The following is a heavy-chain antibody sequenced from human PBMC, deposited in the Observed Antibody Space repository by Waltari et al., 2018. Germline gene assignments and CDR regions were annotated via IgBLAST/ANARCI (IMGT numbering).Heavy chain of an antibody. D-gene: IGHD1-20*01. Sequence: QVQLVQSGAEVKKPGASVKVPCKASGYAFTGSSMPWMRQAPGQGLEWRGRINPNSGGTNYAQKFQGRVTMTRDTSISTAYMELSRLRSDDTAVYYCARALTENWFDPWGQGTLVTVSS. CDR2: INPNSGGT. CDR1: GYAFTGSS. J-gene: IGHJ5*02. CDR3: ARALTENWFDP. V-gene: IGHV1-2*06.